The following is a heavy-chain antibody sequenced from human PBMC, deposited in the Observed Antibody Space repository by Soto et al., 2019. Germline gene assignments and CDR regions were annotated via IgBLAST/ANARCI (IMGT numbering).Heavy chain of an antibody. CDR2: ISYDGSNK. J-gene: IGHJ4*02. V-gene: IGHV3-30-3*01. D-gene: IGHD3-22*01. Sequence: GGSLRLSCAASGFTFSSYAMHWVRQAPGKGLEWVAVISYDGSNKYYADSVKGRFTISRDNSKNTLYLQMNSLRAEDTAVYYCARDHYDSSGYPYFDYWGQGTLVTVSS. CDR1: GFTFSSYA. CDR3: ARDHYDSSGYPYFDY.